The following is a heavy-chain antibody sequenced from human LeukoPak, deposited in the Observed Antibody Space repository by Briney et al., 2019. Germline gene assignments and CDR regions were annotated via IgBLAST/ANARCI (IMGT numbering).Heavy chain of an antibody. D-gene: IGHD3-10*01. V-gene: IGHV1-2*02. CDR1: GYTFTGHY. J-gene: IGHJ4*02. CDR2: INPNNGGT. Sequence: ASVEVSCKASGYTFTGHYMHWVRQAPGQGLEWMGWINPNNGGTDCAQKFQGGVTMTRDTSISTAYMELISLISDDTAVYYCARDVGSLEVFDYWGQGTLLTVSS. CDR3: ARDVGSLEVFDY.